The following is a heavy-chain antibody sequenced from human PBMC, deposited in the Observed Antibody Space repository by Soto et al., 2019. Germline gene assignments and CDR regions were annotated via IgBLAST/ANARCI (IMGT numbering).Heavy chain of an antibody. CDR2: INAGNGNT. D-gene: IGHD6-19*01. J-gene: IGHJ4*02. CDR1: GYTFTGYA. CDR3: ARAVAVAADFDY. V-gene: IGHV1-3*01. Sequence: SVKVSCKASGYTFTGYAMHWVRQAPGQRLEWMGWINAGNGNTKYSQKFQGRVTITRDTSASAAYMELSSLSSEDTAVDYCARAVAVAADFDYWGQGTLVTVSS.